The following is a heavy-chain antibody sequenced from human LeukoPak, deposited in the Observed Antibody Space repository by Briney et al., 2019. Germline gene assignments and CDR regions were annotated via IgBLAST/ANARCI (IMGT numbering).Heavy chain of an antibody. CDR1: GFTVSSNY. CDR2: IYSGGST. Sequence: PGGSLRLSCAPSGFTVSSNYMSWVRQAPGKGLEWVSIIYSGGSTYYADSVKGRFTISRDNSKNTLYLQMNSLRAEDTAVYYCARALYYYDSSGYYGNWGQGTLVTVSS. J-gene: IGHJ4*02. CDR3: ARALYYYDSSGYYGN. V-gene: IGHV3-53*01. D-gene: IGHD3-22*01.